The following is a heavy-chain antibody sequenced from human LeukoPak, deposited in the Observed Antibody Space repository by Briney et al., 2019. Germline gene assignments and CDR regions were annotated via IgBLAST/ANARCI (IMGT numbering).Heavy chain of an antibody. J-gene: IGHJ6*02. D-gene: IGHD6-6*01. Sequence: PSETLSLTCTVSGVSISSYYWSWIRQPPGKGLEWIGYIHYSGSTNYNPSLNSRVTISVDTSKNQFSLKLSSVTAADTAVYFCARDPSSYYYGMDVWGQGTTVTVSS. CDR3: ARDPSSYYYGMDV. CDR1: GVSISSYY. V-gene: IGHV4-59*01. CDR2: IHYSGST.